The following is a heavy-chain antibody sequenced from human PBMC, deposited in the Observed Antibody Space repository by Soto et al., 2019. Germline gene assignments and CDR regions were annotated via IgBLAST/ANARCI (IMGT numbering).Heavy chain of an antibody. CDR1: GFTFSRFA. V-gene: IGHV3-23*01. CDR3: ARVIPGVEAWFDP. CDR2: ITGDGRNT. D-gene: IGHD2-2*01. J-gene: IGHJ5*02. Sequence: EVQLLESGGGLVQPGESLRLSCAASGFTFSRFAMSWFRQAPGKGLEWVSGITGDGRNTYYANSMEGRFTVSRDNSKDTLYLQMNSLRADDTAVYYCARVIPGVEAWFDPWGQGTLVTVSS.